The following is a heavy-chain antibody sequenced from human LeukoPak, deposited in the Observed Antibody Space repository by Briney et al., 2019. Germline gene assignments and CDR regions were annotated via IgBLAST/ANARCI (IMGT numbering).Heavy chain of an antibody. CDR3: ARVLLHDSSGHYYPH. Sequence: ASVKVSCKTSGYTFTNYGMHWVRQAPGQRLEWMGWINGGNGNAKYSQNFQGRVTIIRDTSASTAYMELSSLRSEDTAVYYCARVLLHDSSGHYYPHWGQGTLVTVSS. J-gene: IGHJ1*01. D-gene: IGHD3-22*01. CDR1: GYTFTNYG. CDR2: INGGNGNA. V-gene: IGHV1-3*01.